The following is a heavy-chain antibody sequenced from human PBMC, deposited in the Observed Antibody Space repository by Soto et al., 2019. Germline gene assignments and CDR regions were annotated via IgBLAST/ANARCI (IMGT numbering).Heavy chain of an antibody. J-gene: IGHJ5*02. V-gene: IGHV3-21*01. CDR3: ARETRDSSA. D-gene: IGHD1-1*01. CDR2: ISPSSSYI. CDR1: GFIFSSST. Sequence: PGGSLRLSCAASGFIFSSSTLSWVRQAPGKGLEWVSCISPSSSYIYYADSVKGRFSISRDNAKNSLFLEMNNLRAEETAVYYCARETRDSSAWGQGTLVTVSS.